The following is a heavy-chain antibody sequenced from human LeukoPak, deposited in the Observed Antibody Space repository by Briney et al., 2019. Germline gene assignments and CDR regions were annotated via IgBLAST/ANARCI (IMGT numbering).Heavy chain of an antibody. CDR3: ARGLRDSSGREYFKE. D-gene: IGHD3-22*01. CDR1: GYTFTNFD. V-gene: IGHV1-8*01. CDR2: MNPNSGNT. J-gene: IGHJ1*01. Sequence: ASVKVSCKASGYTFTNFDISWVRQAAGQRLEWMGWMNPNSGNTGYAQKSKGRVTMTGNTSITTAYMELSSLRSEDTAVYYCARGLRDSSGREYFKEWGQGTLVTVSS.